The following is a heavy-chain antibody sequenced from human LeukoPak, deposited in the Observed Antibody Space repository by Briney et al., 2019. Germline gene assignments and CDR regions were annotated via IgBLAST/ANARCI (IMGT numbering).Heavy chain of an antibody. D-gene: IGHD2-2*01. CDR1: GFTFDDYA. J-gene: IGHJ6*02. Sequence: PGRSLRLSCAASGFTFDDYAMHWVRQAPGKGLEWVSGISWNSGSVGYADSVKGRFTISRDNAKNSLYLQMNSLRAEDTALYYCAKAHCGSTSCYAWYYYGMDVWGQGTTVTVSS. CDR3: AKAHCGSTSCYAWYYYGMDV. CDR2: ISWNSGSV. V-gene: IGHV3-9*01.